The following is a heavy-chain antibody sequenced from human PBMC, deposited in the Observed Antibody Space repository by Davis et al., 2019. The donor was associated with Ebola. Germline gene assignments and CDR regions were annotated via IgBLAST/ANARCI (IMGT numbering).Heavy chain of an antibody. CDR2: IYYSGST. CDR3: ARGQQWLVSGLRFDY. J-gene: IGHJ4*02. Sequence: SETLSLTCTVSGGSISSGGYYWSWIRQHPGKGLEWIGYIYYSGSTYYNPSLKSRVTISVDTSKNQFSLKLRSVTAADTSVYYCARGQQWLVSGLRFDYWGQGTLVTVSS. V-gene: IGHV4-31*03. CDR1: GGSISSGGYY. D-gene: IGHD6-19*01.